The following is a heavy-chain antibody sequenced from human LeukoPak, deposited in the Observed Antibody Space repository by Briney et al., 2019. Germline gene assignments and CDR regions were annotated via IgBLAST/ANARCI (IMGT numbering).Heavy chain of an antibody. CDR1: GHSFTKYW. D-gene: IGHD6-19*01. CDR3: ARMSHSSGWYDY. J-gene: IGHJ4*02. Sequence: GESLKISCKGSGHSFTKYWIAWVRQMPGNGLESMGLIYPDDSDTTYSPSFQSQVTISVDKSISTAYLQWSSLKASDTAMYYCARMSHSSGWYDYWGQGTLVTVSS. CDR2: IYPDDSDT. V-gene: IGHV5-51*01.